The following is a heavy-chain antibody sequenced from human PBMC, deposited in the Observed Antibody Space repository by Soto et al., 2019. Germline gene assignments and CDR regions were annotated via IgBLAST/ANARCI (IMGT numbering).Heavy chain of an antibody. D-gene: IGHD3-16*01. Sequence: QVQLQQWGAGLLKPSETLSLTCAVYGGSFSGYYWTWIRQHPEKGLEWIEEINHSGSTNYNPSLKLRVNKSVDTSKNQFSLTLTSVTTEDTAVYYCARDKMISLFDYWGHGTLGTDSS. CDR3: ARDKMISLFDY. CDR2: INHSGST. J-gene: IGHJ4*01. CDR1: GGSFSGYY. V-gene: IGHV4-34*01.